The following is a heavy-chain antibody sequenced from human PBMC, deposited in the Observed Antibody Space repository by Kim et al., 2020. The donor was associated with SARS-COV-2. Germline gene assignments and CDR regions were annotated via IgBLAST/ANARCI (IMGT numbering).Heavy chain of an antibody. Sequence: GGSLRLSCVASGFFLSTDSMHWVRQAPGKGLEWVSSISGDSHYIYYADSVRGRLTISRDNAKKSLYLQMNSLGAEDTAVYYCASGPLKGGMDVWGQGIKVTVSS. V-gene: IGHV3-21*01. CDR1: GFFLSTDS. J-gene: IGHJ6*02. CDR3: ASGPLKGGMDV. CDR2: ISGDSHYI.